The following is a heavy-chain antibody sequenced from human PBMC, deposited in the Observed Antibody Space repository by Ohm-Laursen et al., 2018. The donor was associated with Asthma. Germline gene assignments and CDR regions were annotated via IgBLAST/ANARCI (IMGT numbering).Heavy chain of an antibody. D-gene: IGHD2-15*01. J-gene: IGHJ4*02. CDR3: AKHAGWFNRGIMY. CDR1: GGTFSSYA. V-gene: IGHV1-69*01. Sequence: SSVKVSCKASGGTFSSYAISWVRQAPGQGLEWMGGIIPVFGKANYAQKFQGRVTITADESTSTAYMELSSLKSEDTAVYYCAKHAGWFNRGIMYWGQGTLVTVSS. CDR2: IIPVFGKA.